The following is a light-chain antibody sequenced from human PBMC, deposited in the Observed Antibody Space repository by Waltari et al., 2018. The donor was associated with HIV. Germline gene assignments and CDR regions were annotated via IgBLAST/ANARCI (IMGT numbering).Light chain of an antibody. J-gene: IGKJ2*01. Sequence: DIVMNQSPLSLPVTPEGPASISCTSSGRLLNRAGHLDLHWYLQKTGQSPQLLIYLNSRRASGVPDRFSASGGGTEFTLKISRVEAEDVGVYCCMQTTPFPYTFGQGTKLQIK. CDR1: GRLLNRAGHLD. CDR3: MQTTPFPYT. V-gene: IGKV2-28*01. CDR2: LNS.